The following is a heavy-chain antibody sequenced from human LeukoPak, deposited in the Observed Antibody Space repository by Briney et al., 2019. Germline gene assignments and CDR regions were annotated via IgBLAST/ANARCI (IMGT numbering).Heavy chain of an antibody. CDR2: INPSGGST. D-gene: IGHD3-9*01. J-gene: IGHJ4*02. V-gene: IGHV1-46*01. CDR3: AREAAVGYDILTGYFDY. CDR1: GYTFTGYY. Sequence: ASVKVSCKASGYTFTGYYMHWVRQAPGQGLEWMGIINPSGGSTSYAQKFQGRVTMTRDTSTSTVYMELSSLRSEDTAVYYCAREAAVGYDILTGYFDYWGQGTLVTVSS.